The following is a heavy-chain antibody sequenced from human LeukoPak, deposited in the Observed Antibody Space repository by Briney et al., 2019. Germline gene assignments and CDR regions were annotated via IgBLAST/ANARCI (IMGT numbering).Heavy chain of an antibody. Sequence: PGGSLRLSCAASGFTFSSYSMNWVRRAPGKGLEWVSSISSSSSYIYYADSVKGRFTISRDNAKNSLYLQMNSLRAEDTAVYYCARGPTGGFDYWGQGTLVTVSS. CDR1: GFTFSSYS. J-gene: IGHJ4*02. D-gene: IGHD1-14*01. CDR3: ARGPTGGFDY. CDR2: ISSSSSYI. V-gene: IGHV3-21*01.